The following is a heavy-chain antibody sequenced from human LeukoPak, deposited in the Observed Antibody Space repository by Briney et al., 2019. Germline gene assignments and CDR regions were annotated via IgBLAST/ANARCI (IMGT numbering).Heavy chain of an antibody. CDR2: MNPNSGNT. D-gene: IGHD3-10*01. V-gene: IGHV1-8*01. Sequence: ASVEVSCKASGYTFTSYDINWVRQATGQGLEWMGWMNPNSGNTGYAQKFQGRVTMTRDTSINTAYLEPNSLRSDDTAVYYCARNGYYSSFYYYMDVWGKGTTVTVSS. CDR1: GYTFTSYD. CDR3: ARNGYYSSFYYYMDV. J-gene: IGHJ6*03.